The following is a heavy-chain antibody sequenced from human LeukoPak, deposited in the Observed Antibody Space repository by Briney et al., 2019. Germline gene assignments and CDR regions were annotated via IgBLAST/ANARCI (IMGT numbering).Heavy chain of an antibody. CDR2: ISYDGSNK. CDR3: AKARPNIHYYDSSGSPFDY. CDR1: GFTFSSYA. D-gene: IGHD3-22*01. Sequence: PGGSLRLSCAASGFTFSSYAMHWVRQAPGKGLEWVAVISYDGSNKYYADSVKGRFTISRDNAKNTLYLQMNSLRAEDTAVYYCAKARPNIHYYDSSGSPFDYWGQGTLVTVSS. V-gene: IGHV3-30-3*01. J-gene: IGHJ4*02.